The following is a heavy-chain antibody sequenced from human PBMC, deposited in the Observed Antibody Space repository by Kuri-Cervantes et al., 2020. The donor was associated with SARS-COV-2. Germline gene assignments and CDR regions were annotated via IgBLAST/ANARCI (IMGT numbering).Heavy chain of an antibody. CDR2: ILPILDAA. V-gene: IGHV1-69*13. D-gene: IGHD5-24*01. CDR1: GGTFSNHA. J-gene: IGHJ4*02. CDR3: AREWTDPIEMTTPTHFDY. Sequence: SVKVSCKSSGGTFSNHAISWVRQAPGQGLEWMGGILPILDAANYAQKFQGRVTITADESTSTAYMELSSLRSEDTAVYYCAREWTDPIEMTTPTHFDYWGQGTLATVSS.